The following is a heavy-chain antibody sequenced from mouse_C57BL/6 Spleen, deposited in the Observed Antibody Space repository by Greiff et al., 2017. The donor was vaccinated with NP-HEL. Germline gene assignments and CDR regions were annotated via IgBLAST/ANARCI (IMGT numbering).Heavy chain of an antibody. CDR1: GFTFSSYG. J-gene: IGHJ2*01. Sequence: EVKVVESGGDLVKPGGSLKLSCAASGFTFSSYGMSWVRQTPDKRLEWVATISSGGSYTYYPDSVKGRFTISRDNAKNTLYLQMSSLKSEDTAMYYCASYYSNYFDYWGQGTTLTVSS. V-gene: IGHV5-6*01. CDR3: ASYYSNYFDY. CDR2: ISSGGSYT. D-gene: IGHD2-5*01.